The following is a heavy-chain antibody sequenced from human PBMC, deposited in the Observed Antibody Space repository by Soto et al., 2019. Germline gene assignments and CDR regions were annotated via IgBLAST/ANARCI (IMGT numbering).Heavy chain of an antibody. D-gene: IGHD6-19*01. V-gene: IGHV1-69*06. CDR3: ARYSGWYGVDY. Sequence: SVKVSCKASGGTFSSYASSWLLQAPGQGLEWMGGIIPIFGTANYAQKFQGRVTITADKSTSTAYMELSSLRSEDTAVYYCARYSGWYGVDYWGQGTLVTVSS. CDR1: GGTFSSYA. CDR2: IIPIFGTA. J-gene: IGHJ4*02.